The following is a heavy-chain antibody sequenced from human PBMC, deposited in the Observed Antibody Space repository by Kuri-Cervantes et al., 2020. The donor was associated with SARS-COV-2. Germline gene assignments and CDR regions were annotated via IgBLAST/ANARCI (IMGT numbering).Heavy chain of an antibody. CDR1: GFSLSRYT. J-gene: IGHJ4*02. V-gene: IGHV3-21*01. Sequence: LSLTCAASGFSLSRYTMNWVRQAPGKALEWVSSISGSGSYIYYADSVKGRFTISKESGENSLYLHMNSLRGDDTAVYYCARGSWGPWDPYFDYWGQGTLVTVSS. CDR3: ARGSWGPWDPYFDY. D-gene: IGHD7-27*01. CDR2: ISGSGSYI.